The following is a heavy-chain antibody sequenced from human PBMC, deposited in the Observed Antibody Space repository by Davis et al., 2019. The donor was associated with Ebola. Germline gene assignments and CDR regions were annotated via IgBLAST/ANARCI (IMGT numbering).Heavy chain of an antibody. J-gene: IGHJ5*02. D-gene: IGHD3-22*01. CDR3: ARDLPHYDSSGSWFDP. CDR2: IKQDGSEK. Sequence: GESLKISCAVSGFTFSSYWMSWVRQAPGKGLEWVANIKQDGSEKYYVDSVKGRFTISRHNAKNALYLQMNSLRAEDTAVYYSARDLPHYDSSGSWFDPWGQGTLVTVSS. CDR1: GFTFSSYW. V-gene: IGHV3-7*01.